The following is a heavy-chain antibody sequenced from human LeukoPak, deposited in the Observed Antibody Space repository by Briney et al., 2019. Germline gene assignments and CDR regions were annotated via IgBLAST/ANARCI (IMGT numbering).Heavy chain of an antibody. CDR3: ARDPSGSTADSVNDAFDI. J-gene: IGHJ3*02. D-gene: IGHD1-14*01. Sequence: GGSLRLSCAPSGFTFGCFWTLWVSPAPGEGGVGVSRTYSARRSTSCADSGKRRFTISRNNAKNTLYLQMNSLRAQDTAVYYCARDPSGSTADSVNDAFDIWGQGTLVTVSS. CDR2: TYSARRST. V-gene: IGHV3-74*01. CDR1: GFTFGCFW.